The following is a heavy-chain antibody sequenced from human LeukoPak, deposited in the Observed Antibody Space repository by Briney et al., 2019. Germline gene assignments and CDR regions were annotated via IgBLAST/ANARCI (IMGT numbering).Heavy chain of an antibody. D-gene: IGHD5-12*01. CDR3: ARAGWLRTKGYFDY. Sequence: PSETLSLTRAVYCGAFSGFYWGWIRPPPGKGVGWVGEINHSGSTNYNPSLKSRVTISVDTSKNQFSLKLSSVTAADTAVYYCARAGWLRTKGYFDYWGQGTLVTVSS. J-gene: IGHJ4*02. CDR2: INHSGST. V-gene: IGHV4-34*01. CDR1: CGAFSGFY.